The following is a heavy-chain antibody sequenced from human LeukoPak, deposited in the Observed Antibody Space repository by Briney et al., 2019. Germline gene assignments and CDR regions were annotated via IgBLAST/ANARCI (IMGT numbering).Heavy chain of an antibody. D-gene: IGHD3-3*01. J-gene: IGHJ4*02. CDR1: GFTFSSYG. CDR3: ARAGYDFWSGPHIGY. CDR2: ISYDGSNK. Sequence: PGGSLRLSCAASGFTFSSYGMHWVRQAPGKGLEWVAVISYDGSNKYYADSVKGRFTISRDNSKNTLYLQMNSLRAEDTAVYYCARAGYDFWSGPHIGYWGQGTLVTVSS. V-gene: IGHV3-30*03.